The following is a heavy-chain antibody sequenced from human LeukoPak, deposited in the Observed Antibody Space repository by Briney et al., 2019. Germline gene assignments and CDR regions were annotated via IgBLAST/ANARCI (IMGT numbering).Heavy chain of an antibody. CDR3: AKEPRPSIVGATTFDP. Sequence: GGSLRLSCAASGFTFSSYAMSWVRQAPGKGLEWVSAISGSGGSTNYADSVKGRFTISRDNSKNTLYLQMNSLRAEDTAVYYCAKEPRPSIVGATTFDPWGQGTLVTVSS. D-gene: IGHD1-26*01. CDR1: GFTFSSYA. CDR2: ISGSGGST. J-gene: IGHJ5*02. V-gene: IGHV3-23*01.